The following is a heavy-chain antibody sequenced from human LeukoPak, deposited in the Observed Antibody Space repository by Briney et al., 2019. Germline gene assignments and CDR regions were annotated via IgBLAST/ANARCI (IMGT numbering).Heavy chain of an antibody. CDR1: GYTFTSYG. CDR3: ARVLTTGTDYYYYGMDV. Sequence: ASVTVSCKASGYTFTSYGISWVRQAPGQGLEWMGWISAYNGNTNYAQKLQGRVTMTTDTSTSTAYMELRSLRSDDTAVYYCARVLTTGTDYYYYGMDVWGQGTTVTVSS. J-gene: IGHJ6*02. D-gene: IGHD1-1*01. CDR2: ISAYNGNT. V-gene: IGHV1-18*01.